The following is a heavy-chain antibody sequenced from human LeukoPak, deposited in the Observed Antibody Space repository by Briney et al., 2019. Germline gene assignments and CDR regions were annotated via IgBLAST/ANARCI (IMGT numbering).Heavy chain of an antibody. CDR2: ISWNSGSI. CDR3: AKGEGAIDY. V-gene: IGHV3-9*01. Sequence: PGRSLRLSCAASGFTFDDYAMHWVRQAPGKGLEWVSGISWNSGSIGYADSVKGRFTISRDNAKNSLYLQMNSLRADDTALYYCAKGEGAIDYWGQGTLVTVSS. D-gene: IGHD1-26*01. J-gene: IGHJ4*02. CDR1: GFTFDDYA.